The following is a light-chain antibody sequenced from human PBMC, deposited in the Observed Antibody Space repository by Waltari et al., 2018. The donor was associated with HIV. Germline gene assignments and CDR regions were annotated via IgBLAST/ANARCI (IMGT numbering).Light chain of an antibody. CDR2: DAS. CDR1: QSVSKL. Sequence: EVELTQSPATLSLSPGERATLSCRASQSVSKLLAWYQQKPGQAPRLLIYDASNRATDIPARFSGSGSGTDFTLTISSLESEDFAVYYCQQRYTWPLTFGGGTRVEIK. CDR3: QQRYTWPLT. V-gene: IGKV3-11*01. J-gene: IGKJ4*01.